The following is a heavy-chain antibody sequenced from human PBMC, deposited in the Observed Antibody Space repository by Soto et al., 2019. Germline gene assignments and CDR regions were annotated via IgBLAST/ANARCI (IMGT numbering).Heavy chain of an antibody. D-gene: IGHD2-15*01. J-gene: IGHJ4*02. CDR3: AKGGYCSGGSCYSFPYYFDY. V-gene: IGHV3-23*01. CDR1: GFTFSSYA. Sequence: GGSLRLSCAASGFTFSSYAMSWVRQAPGKGLEWVSAISGSGGSTYYADSVKGRFTISRDNSKNTLYLQMNSLRAEDTAVYYCAKGGYCSGGSCYSFPYYFDYWGQGTLVTVSS. CDR2: ISGSGGST.